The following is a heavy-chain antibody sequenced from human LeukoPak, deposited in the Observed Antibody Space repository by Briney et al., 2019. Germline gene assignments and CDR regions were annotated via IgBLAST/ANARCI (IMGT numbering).Heavy chain of an antibody. V-gene: IGHV3-11*04. CDR3: ARDQTGITVAATGWFDP. J-gene: IGHJ5*02. D-gene: IGHD6-19*01. Sequence: GGSLRLSCAASGFTFSDYYMSWIRQAPGRGLEWVSYISNSGTTRYYADSVKGRFTISRDNAKNSLYLQMNSLRAEETAVYYCARDQTGITVAATGWFDPWGQGTLVTVSS. CDR2: ISNSGTTR. CDR1: GFTFSDYY.